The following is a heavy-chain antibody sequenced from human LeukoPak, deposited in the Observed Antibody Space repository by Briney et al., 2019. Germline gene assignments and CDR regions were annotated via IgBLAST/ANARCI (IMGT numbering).Heavy chain of an antibody. J-gene: IGHJ5*02. CDR3: AIHLPSAEMGMGP. CDR1: GFTFGSNS. V-gene: IGHV3-21*01. D-gene: IGHD5-24*01. CDR2: ISSSTSYT. Sequence: GGSLTLSCAASGFTFGSNSMNWVRQAPGKGLEGVSSISSSTSYTYYADSVRGRFTISRDNARNSLYLQMNSLRVEDTVVYYCAIHLPSAEMGMGPWGQGALVIVSS.